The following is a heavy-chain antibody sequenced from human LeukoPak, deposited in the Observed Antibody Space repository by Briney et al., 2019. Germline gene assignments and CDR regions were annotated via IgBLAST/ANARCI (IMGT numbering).Heavy chain of an antibody. D-gene: IGHD3-10*01. CDR2: TIPIFGTA. Sequence: GASVKVSCKASGGTFSSYAISWVRQAPGQGLEWMGGTIPIFGTANYAQKFQGRVTITADESTSTAYMELSSLRSEDTAVYYCASYNNGGPFDPWGQGTLVTVSS. CDR1: GGTFSSYA. J-gene: IGHJ5*02. V-gene: IGHV1-69*01. CDR3: ASYNNGGPFDP.